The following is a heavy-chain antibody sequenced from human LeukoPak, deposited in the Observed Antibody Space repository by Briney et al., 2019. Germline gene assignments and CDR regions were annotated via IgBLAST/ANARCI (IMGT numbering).Heavy chain of an antibody. D-gene: IGHD6-13*01. CDR3: AKDPSAAGHRDYYYYMDV. CDR2: IWYDGSNK. J-gene: IGHJ6*03. V-gene: IGHV3-33*06. Sequence: GGSLRLSRAASGFTFSSYGMHWVRQAPGKGLEWVAVIWYDGSNKYYADSVKGRFTISRDNSKNTLYLQMNSLRAEDTAVYYCAKDPSAAGHRDYYYYMDVWGKGTTVTVSS. CDR1: GFTFSSYG.